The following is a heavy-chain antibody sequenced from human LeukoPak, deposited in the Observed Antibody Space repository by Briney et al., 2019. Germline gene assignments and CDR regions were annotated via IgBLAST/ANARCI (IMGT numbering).Heavy chain of an antibody. Sequence: GGSLRLSCAASGFTFSSYWMSWVRQAPGKGLEWVANIKQDGSEKYYVDSVKGRFTISRDNAKNSLYLQMNSLRAEDTAVYYCARYGSPHYYYYYMDVWGKGTTVTVSS. CDR1: GFTFSSYW. CDR3: ARYGSPHYYYYYMDV. J-gene: IGHJ6*03. V-gene: IGHV3-7*01. D-gene: IGHD5-24*01. CDR2: IKQDGSEK.